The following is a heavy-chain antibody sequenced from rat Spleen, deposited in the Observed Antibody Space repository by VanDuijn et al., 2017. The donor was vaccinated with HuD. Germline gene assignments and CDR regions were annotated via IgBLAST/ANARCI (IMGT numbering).Heavy chain of an antibody. J-gene: IGHJ3*01. CDR3: ATGPRILRIDWFAF. Sequence: EVQLVESGGGLVQPGGSLKLSCVASGFTFNNYWMTWIRQVPGKGLEWVASISYDGGTTYYRDSVKGRFTISRDNAKSTLYLQMNSLRSEDTATYYCATGPRILRIDWFAFWGRGTLVTVSS. D-gene: IGHD1-6*01. V-gene: IGHV5-31*01. CDR2: ISYDGGTT. CDR1: GFTFNNYW.